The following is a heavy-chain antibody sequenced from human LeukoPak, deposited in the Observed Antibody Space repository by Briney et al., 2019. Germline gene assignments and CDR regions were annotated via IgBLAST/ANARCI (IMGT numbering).Heavy chain of an antibody. Sequence: SETLSLTCAVYGGSFGGYYWSWIRQPPGKGLEWIGEINHSGSTNYNPSLKSRVTISVDTSKNQFSLKLSSVTAADTAVYYCASNQWPKWYFDLWGRGTLVTVSS. J-gene: IGHJ2*01. CDR3: ASNQWPKWYFDL. V-gene: IGHV4-34*01. D-gene: IGHD6-19*01. CDR1: GGSFGGYY. CDR2: INHSGST.